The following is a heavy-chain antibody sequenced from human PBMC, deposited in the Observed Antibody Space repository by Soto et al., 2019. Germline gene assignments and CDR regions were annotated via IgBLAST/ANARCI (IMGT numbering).Heavy chain of an antibody. CDR2: IYYSGTT. Sequence: QVQLQESGPGLVKPSQTLSLTCTVSGGSINSGGFYWNWIRQHPGKGLEWIGYIYYSGTTYYTPSLRSRLPISVDTSANQFSLKLSSVTAADTAVYYCAREITGDWHFDLWGRGTLVTVSS. J-gene: IGHJ2*01. V-gene: IGHV4-31*03. CDR3: AREITGDWHFDL. D-gene: IGHD7-27*01. CDR1: GGSINSGGFY.